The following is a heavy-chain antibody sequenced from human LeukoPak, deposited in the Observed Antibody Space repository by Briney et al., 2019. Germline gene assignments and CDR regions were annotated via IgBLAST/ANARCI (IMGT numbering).Heavy chain of an antibody. D-gene: IGHD6-19*01. CDR2: ISATSGNT. CDR3: GKGSTGWSRDP. Sequence: SVKVSCKASGYTFTERGISWMRHVPGQGPEWMGWISATSGNTYYAQTFQDRVTMTTDASTSTAYMELRDLTTDDTAVYYCGKGSTGWSRDPWGQGTLVTVSS. J-gene: IGHJ5*02. CDR1: GYTFTERG. V-gene: IGHV1-18*01.